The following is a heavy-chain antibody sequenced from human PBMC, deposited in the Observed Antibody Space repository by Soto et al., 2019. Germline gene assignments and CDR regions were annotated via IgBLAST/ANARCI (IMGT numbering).Heavy chain of an antibody. CDR3: ARLGAYYQAMDS. CDR2: IYFAGTT. Sequence: PSETLSLTCSVSGGSISGYYWSWIRQPPGKGLEWIGYIYFAGTTTYNPSLQSRVSISLDTSKNEVSLKLTSVTAADTAVYFCARLGAYYQAMDSWGQGTLVTVSS. V-gene: IGHV4-59*08. CDR1: GGSISGYY. J-gene: IGHJ1*01. D-gene: IGHD3-22*01.